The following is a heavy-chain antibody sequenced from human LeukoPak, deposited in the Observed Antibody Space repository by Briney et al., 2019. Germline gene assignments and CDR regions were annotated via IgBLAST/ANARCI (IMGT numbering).Heavy chain of an antibody. D-gene: IGHD2-15*01. CDR2: ISFDGSNK. J-gene: IGHJ4*02. V-gene: IGHV3-30-3*02. Sequence: GGSLRLSCAASGFTFSSYTIHWVRQPPGKGLEWVAVISFDGSNKYYADSVKGRFTISRDNSKSTLCLQMNSLRAEDTAVYYCAKQLGYCSDGSCYFPYWGQGTLVTVSS. CDR3: AKQLGYCSDGSCYFPY. CDR1: GFTFSSYT.